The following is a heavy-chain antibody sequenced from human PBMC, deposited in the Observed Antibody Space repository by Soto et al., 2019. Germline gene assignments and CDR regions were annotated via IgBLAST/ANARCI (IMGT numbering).Heavy chain of an antibody. V-gene: IGHV3-23*01. D-gene: IGHD3-16*01. Sequence: GGSLRLSCAASGFTFSSYAMRWVRQAPGKGLEWVSPISGGGGTTYYADSVKGRFTISRDNAKNTLHLQMNSLGAEDTAVYYCASNYAYAEGYYFYCIDVWGQGTTGTGSS. CDR1: GFTFSSYA. CDR2: ISGGGGTT. J-gene: IGHJ6*02. CDR3: ASNYAYAEGYYFYCIDV.